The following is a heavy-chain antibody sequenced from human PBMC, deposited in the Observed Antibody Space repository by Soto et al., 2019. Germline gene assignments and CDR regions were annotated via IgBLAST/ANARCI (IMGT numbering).Heavy chain of an antibody. D-gene: IGHD3-3*01. CDR3: KRGSEYDFWSGYL. J-gene: IGHJ4*02. Sequence: QERLVQSGAEVRKPGSSVKVSCKVTGGTSTRYAINWVRQAPGQGLEWMGGIVPMFGTSKYAQKLQGRVKIIEYTSKNIADMELRSLISEDTAVYYCKRGSEYDFWSGYLWGQGTLVSVSS. CDR2: IVPMFGTS. V-gene: IGHV1-69*06. CDR1: GGTSTRYA.